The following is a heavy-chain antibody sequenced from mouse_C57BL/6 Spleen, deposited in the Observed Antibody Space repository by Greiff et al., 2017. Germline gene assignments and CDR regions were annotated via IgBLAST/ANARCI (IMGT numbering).Heavy chain of an antibody. CDR1: GYTFTSYW. Sequence: VQLQQPGAELVRPGTSVKLSCKASGYTFTSYWMHWVKQRPGQGLEWIGVIDPSDSYTNYNQKFKGKATLTVDTSSSTAYMQLSSLTSEDSAVYYCAMGNYYGTSSEDYWGQGTTLTVSS. CDR3: AMGNYYGTSSEDY. CDR2: IDPSDSYT. D-gene: IGHD1-1*01. J-gene: IGHJ2*01. V-gene: IGHV1-59*01.